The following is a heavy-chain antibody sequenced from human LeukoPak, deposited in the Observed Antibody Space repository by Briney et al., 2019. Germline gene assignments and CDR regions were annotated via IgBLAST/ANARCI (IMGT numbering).Heavy chain of an antibody. Sequence: GGSLRLSCVASGLILSGQQKNWVRQAPGQGLEWVDKIKHDGSGEHYVHSGKGRLTIASDDGRNAVSLQRNSVRAEDTVGYYCRYTNHFYHSGEGTLVGVSS. D-gene: IGHD3-16*02. CDR1: GLILSGQQ. V-gene: IGHV3-7*01. J-gene: IGHJ1*01. CDR2: IKHDGSGE. CDR3: RYTNHFYH.